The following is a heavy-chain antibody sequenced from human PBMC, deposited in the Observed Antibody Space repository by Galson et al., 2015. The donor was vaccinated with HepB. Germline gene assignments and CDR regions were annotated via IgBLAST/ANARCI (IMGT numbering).Heavy chain of an antibody. D-gene: IGHD3-22*01. CDR1: GFSFSAYS. CDR2: ISSRHI. V-gene: IGHV3-48*04. J-gene: IGHJ4*02. CDR3: ARSDYYDSSGYYFSDY. Sequence: SLRLSCAASGFSFSAYSMNWVRQAPGKGLEWVSYISSRHIYYADSVRGRFTISRDNAKNSLYLQMNSLRAEDTAVYYCARSDYYDSSGYYFSDYWGQGTLVTVSS.